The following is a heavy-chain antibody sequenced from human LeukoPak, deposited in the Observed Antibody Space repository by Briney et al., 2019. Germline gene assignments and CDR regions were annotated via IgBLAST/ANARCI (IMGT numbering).Heavy chain of an antibody. CDR3: VRDHSSSSFDY. CDR1: GFTFTSYW. J-gene: IGHJ4*02. CDR2: IKQDGSEK. V-gene: IGHV3-7*01. D-gene: IGHD6-6*01. Sequence: GGSLRLSCAASGFTFTSYWMSWVRQESGKGLEGVANIKQDGSEKYYVDSVKGRFTISRDNAKNSLYLQMNSLRAEDTAVYYCVRDHSSSSFDYWGQGTLATVSS.